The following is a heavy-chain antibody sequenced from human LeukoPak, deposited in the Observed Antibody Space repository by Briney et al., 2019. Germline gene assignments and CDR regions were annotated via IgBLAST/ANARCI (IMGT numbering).Heavy chain of an antibody. D-gene: IGHD5-12*01. CDR1: GGSISSYY. V-gene: IGHV4-4*07. Sequence: SETLSLTCTVSGGSISSYYWSWIRQPAEKGLEWIGRIYTSGSTNYNPSLKSRVTMTVDTSKNQFSLKVRSVTAADTAVYYCARGDSGYGYFDYWGQGTLVTVSS. J-gene: IGHJ4*02. CDR2: IYTSGST. CDR3: ARGDSGYGYFDY.